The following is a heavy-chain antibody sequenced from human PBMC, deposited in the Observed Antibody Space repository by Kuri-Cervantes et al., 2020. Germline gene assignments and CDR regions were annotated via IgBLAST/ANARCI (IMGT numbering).Heavy chain of an antibody. J-gene: IGHJ2*01. Sequence: LSCTVSGGSISSRSYYWGWIRQPPGKGLEWIGSIYYSGSTYYNPSLKSRLTISVDTSTNQFSLRLTSVTAADTAVYYCARGIEVYYYDSSGYYYPLYWYFDLWGRGTLVTVSS. CDR1: GGSISSRSYY. CDR2: IYYSGST. D-gene: IGHD3-22*01. V-gene: IGHV4-39*01. CDR3: ARGIEVYYYDSSGYYYPLYWYFDL.